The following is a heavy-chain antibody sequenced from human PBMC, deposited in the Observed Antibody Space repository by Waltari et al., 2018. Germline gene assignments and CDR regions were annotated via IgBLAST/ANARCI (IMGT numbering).Heavy chain of an antibody. Sequence: QVQLVQSGAEVKKPGASVKVSCKASGYTFTDYYMHWVRQAPGQGLEWMGWINPNNGGTKNAQKFQGRVTMTRDTSISTVYIELTRLRSDDTAVYYCARVRAGYSSNWGQGTLVTVSS. D-gene: IGHD6-13*01. CDR2: INPNNGGT. V-gene: IGHV1-2*02. CDR3: ARVRAGYSSN. CDR1: GYTFTDYY. J-gene: IGHJ4*02.